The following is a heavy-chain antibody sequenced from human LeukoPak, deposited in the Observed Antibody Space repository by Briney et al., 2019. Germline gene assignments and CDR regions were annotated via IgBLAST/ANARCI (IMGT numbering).Heavy chain of an antibody. V-gene: IGHV3-53*01. CDR3: ASYYDSSGYYRGNY. D-gene: IGHD3-22*01. J-gene: IGHJ4*02. CDR1: GFTVSSNY. CDR2: IYSGGST. Sequence: GGSLRLSCAASGFTVSSNYMSWVRQAPGKGLEWVSVIYSGGSTYYADSVKGRFTISRDNSKNTLYLQMNSLRAEDTAVYYCASYYDSSGYYRGNYWGQGTLVTVSS.